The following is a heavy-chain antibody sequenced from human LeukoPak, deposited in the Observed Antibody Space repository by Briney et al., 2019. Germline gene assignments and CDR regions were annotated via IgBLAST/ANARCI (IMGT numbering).Heavy chain of an antibody. Sequence: GGSLRLSCAASGFTFSSYEMNWVRQAPGKGLEWVSYISSSGSTKYYADSVKGRFTISRDNSKNTLYLQMNSLRGDDTALYYCARGAGNAYGDSGSKTRFDYWGQGALVTVSS. V-gene: IGHV3-48*03. CDR3: ARGAGNAYGDSGSKTRFDY. J-gene: IGHJ4*02. D-gene: IGHD4-17*01. CDR2: ISSSGSTK. CDR1: GFTFSSYE.